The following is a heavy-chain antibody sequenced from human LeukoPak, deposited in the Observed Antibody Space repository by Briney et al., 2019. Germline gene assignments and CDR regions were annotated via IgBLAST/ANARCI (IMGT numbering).Heavy chain of an antibody. CDR1: GYTFTGYY. CDR3: ARGPVVVAATPGSTYFDY. V-gene: IGHV1-2*02. Sequence: ASVKVSCKASGYTFTGYYMHWVRQAPGQGLEWMGWINPNSGGTNYAQKFQGRVTMTRDTSISTAYMELSRLRSDDTAVYYCARGPVVVAATPGSTYFDYWGQGTLVTVPS. D-gene: IGHD2-15*01. J-gene: IGHJ4*02. CDR2: INPNSGGT.